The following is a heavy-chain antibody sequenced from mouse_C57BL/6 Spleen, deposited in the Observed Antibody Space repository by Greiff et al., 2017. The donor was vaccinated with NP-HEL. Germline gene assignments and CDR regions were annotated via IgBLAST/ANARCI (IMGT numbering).Heavy chain of an antibody. CDR1: GYAFSSSW. D-gene: IGHD2-1*01. CDR2: IYPGDGDT. V-gene: IGHV1-82*01. Sequence: QVQLQQSGPELVKPGASVKISCKASGYAFSSSWMNWVKQRPGKGLEWIGRIYPGDGDTNYNGKFKGKATLTADKSSSTAYMQLSSLTSEDSAVYFCARADYGNPYFDYWGQGTTLTVSS. J-gene: IGHJ2*01. CDR3: ARADYGNPYFDY.